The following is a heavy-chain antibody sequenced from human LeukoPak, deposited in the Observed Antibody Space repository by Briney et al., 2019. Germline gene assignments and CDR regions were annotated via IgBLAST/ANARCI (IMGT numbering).Heavy chain of an antibody. CDR2: ISYDGSNK. Sequence: GGSLRLSCAASGFTFSSYAMHWVRQAPGKGLEWVALISYDGSNKYYADSVKGRFTISRDNSKNTLYLQMNSLRAEDTAVYYCAKLGGYSYGPVPELPNYYYYYMDVWGKGTTVTVSS. CDR1: GFTFSSYA. CDR3: AKLGGYSYGPVPELPNYYYYYMDV. J-gene: IGHJ6*03. D-gene: IGHD5-18*01. V-gene: IGHV3-30*18.